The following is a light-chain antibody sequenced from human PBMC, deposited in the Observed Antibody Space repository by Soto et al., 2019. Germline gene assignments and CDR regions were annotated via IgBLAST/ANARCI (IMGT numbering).Light chain of an antibody. V-gene: IGLV2-14*01. J-gene: IGLJ1*01. Sequence: QSVLTQPASVSGSPGQSITISCTGTSTDIGRYNYVSWYQQYPGKAPKVLIYEVSNRPSGVSSRFSGSKSGNTASLTISGLQADDGADYYCSSYTSSSTLDVFGTGTKV. CDR2: EVS. CDR1: STDIGRYNY. CDR3: SSYTSSSTLDV.